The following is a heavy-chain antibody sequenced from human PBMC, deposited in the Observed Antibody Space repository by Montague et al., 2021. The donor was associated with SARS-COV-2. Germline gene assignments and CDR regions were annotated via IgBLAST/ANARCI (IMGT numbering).Heavy chain of an antibody. CDR3: ASGIYPSGSYYNRYYCGLNI. CDR2: INHSANT. J-gene: IGHJ6*02. D-gene: IGHD3-10*01. Sequence: SESLSLTSAVYGGSLSGYYWSWIRQPPEKGLEWIGEINHSANTKYNPSLKSPVTISIDTSKNQFSLKMTSVTTADTATYYCASGIYPSGSYYNRYYCGLNIWGPGTTVIVSS. V-gene: IGHV4-34*01. CDR1: GGSLSGYY.